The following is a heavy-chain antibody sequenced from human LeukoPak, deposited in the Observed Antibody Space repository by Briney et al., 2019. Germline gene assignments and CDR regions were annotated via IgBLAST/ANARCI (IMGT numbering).Heavy chain of an antibody. CDR2: ISGSGGST. D-gene: IGHD6-6*01. Sequence: GGSLRLSCAASGFTFSSYAMSWVRQAPGKGLEWVSAISGSGGSTYYADSVRGRFTISRDNSKNTLSLQMNSLRPEDTAVYYCARAHLSSSSTDYMDVWGKGTTVTVSS. J-gene: IGHJ6*03. V-gene: IGHV3-23*01. CDR3: ARAHLSSSSTDYMDV. CDR1: GFTFSSYA.